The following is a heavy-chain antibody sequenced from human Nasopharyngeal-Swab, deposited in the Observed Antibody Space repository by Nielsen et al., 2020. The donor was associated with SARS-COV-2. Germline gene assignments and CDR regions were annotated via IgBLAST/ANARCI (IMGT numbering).Heavy chain of an antibody. CDR3: ARSEYGYGYLHYFYYMDV. J-gene: IGHJ6*03. Sequence: SVKVSCKASGGTFSSYAISWVRQAPGQGLEWMGGIIPIFGTANYAQKFQGRVTITADESTSTAYMELSSLRSEDTAVYYCARSEYGYGYLHYFYYMDVWGKGTTVTVSS. CDR1: GGTFSSYA. D-gene: IGHD5-18*01. V-gene: IGHV1-69*13. CDR2: IIPIFGTA.